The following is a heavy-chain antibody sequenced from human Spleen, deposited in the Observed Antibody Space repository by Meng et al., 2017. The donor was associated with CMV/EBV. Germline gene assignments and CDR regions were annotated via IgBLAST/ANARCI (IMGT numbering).Heavy chain of an antibody. V-gene: IGHV1-18*01. Sequence: KASGYAFTTYGITWLRQAPGQRLECMGWISGYNGDTDYAQKLQGRFTMTRDTSTRTAYMELRSLRSDDTAVYYCARSVEMTTIYDYWGQGTLVTVSS. J-gene: IGHJ4*02. CDR2: ISGYNGDT. CDR3: ARSVEMTTIYDY. D-gene: IGHD5-24*01. CDR1: GYAFTTYG.